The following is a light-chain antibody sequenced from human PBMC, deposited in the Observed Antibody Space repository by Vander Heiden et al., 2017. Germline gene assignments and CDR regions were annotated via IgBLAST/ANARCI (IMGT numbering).Light chain of an antibody. V-gene: IGLV2-23*01. Sequence: SGISNRCSGSKSGNTASLTISGLQAEDESDYHCSSYAGTNTYWVFGGGTKLTVL. CDR3: SSYAGTNTYWV. J-gene: IGLJ3*02.